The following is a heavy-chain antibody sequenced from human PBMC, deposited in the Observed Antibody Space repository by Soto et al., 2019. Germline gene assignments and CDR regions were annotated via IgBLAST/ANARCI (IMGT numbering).Heavy chain of an antibody. Sequence: QITLKESGPTLVKPTQTLTLTCTFSGFSLTTSGVGVGWIRQPPGKALEWLALIYWDDDKRYSPSLKSRLSITKDTTKNQVVLTMTNMDPADTATYFCAHRTTTVTTVTWRFDHLGQGTLVTVSS. CDR3: AHRTTTVTTVTWRFDH. J-gene: IGHJ5*02. CDR2: IYWDDDK. D-gene: IGHD4-17*01. V-gene: IGHV2-5*02. CDR1: GFSLTTSGVG.